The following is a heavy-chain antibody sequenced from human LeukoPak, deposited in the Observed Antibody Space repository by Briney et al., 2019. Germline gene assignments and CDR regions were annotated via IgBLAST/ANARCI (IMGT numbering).Heavy chain of an antibody. V-gene: IGHV3-30*03. CDR1: GFTFSSYS. CDR3: ARDSSGWLVDF. CDR2: ISYDGGNK. J-gene: IGHJ4*02. Sequence: GGSLRLSCAASGFTFSSYSMNWVRQAPGKGLEWVAVISYDGGNKYYADSVKGRFTISRDNSKNTLYLQMNSLRAEDTAVYYCARDSSGWLVDFWGRGTLVTVSS. D-gene: IGHD6-19*01.